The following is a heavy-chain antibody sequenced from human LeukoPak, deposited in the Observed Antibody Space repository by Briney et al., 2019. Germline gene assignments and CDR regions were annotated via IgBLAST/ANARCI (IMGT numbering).Heavy chain of an antibody. CDR1: GFTFSDYY. J-gene: IGHJ4*02. CDR2: ISSSGSTI. Sequence: PGGSLRLSCAASGFTFSDYYMSWIRQAPGKGLEWVSYISSSGSTIYYADSVKGRFTISRDNAKNSLYLQMNSLRAEDTAVYYCARDPSYYDSSNYYFDYWGQGTLVTVSS. CDR3: ARDPSYYDSSNYYFDY. D-gene: IGHD3-3*01. V-gene: IGHV3-11*01.